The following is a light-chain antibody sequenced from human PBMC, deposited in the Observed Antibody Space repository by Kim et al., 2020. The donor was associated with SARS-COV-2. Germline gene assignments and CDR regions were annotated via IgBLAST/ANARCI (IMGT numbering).Light chain of an antibody. CDR2: GKN. CDR1: GLRTYY. J-gene: IGLJ2*01. V-gene: IGLV3-19*01. CDR3: NSRDNNDNVL. Sequence: VALGQTVRITGQGDGLRTYYTTWFQQRPGQAPIVVFYGKNNRPSGIPDRFSGSSSGNTASLTITATQAGDEADYYCNSRDNNDNVLFGGGTQLTVL.